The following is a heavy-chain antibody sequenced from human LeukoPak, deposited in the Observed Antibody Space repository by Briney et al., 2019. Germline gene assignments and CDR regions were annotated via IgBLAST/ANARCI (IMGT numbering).Heavy chain of an antibody. CDR1: GFTFSSYS. V-gene: IGHV3-48*04. CDR3: ASGGAVAGTNPFDY. CDR2: ISSSGSTI. J-gene: IGHJ4*02. Sequence: PGGSLRLSCAASGFTFSSYSMNWVRQAPGKGLEWVSYISSSGSTIYYADSVKGRFTISRDNAKNSLYLQMNSLRAEDTAVYYCASGGAVAGTNPFDYWGQGTLVTVSS. D-gene: IGHD6-19*01.